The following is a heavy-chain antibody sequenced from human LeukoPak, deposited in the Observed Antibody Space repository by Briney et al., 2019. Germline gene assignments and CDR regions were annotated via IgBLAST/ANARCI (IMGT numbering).Heavy chain of an antibody. D-gene: IGHD6-13*01. CDR2: ISYDGSNK. J-gene: IGHJ4*02. CDR1: GFTFRSYA. Sequence: PGRSLRLSCAASGFTFRSYAMHWVRQAPAKGLEWVAVISYDGSNKYYADSVKGRFTISRDNSKNTLYLQLNSMRAEDTAVYYCARGSADGTFDYWGQGTLVTVSS. CDR3: ARGSADGTFDY. V-gene: IGHV3-30*04.